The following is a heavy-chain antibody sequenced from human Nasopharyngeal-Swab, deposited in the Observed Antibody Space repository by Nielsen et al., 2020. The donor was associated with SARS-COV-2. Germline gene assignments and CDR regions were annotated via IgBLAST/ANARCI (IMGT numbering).Heavy chain of an antibody. V-gene: IGHV3-23*01. J-gene: IGHJ6*02. CDR2: ISGSGGST. CDR1: GFTFSSYA. Sequence: GESLKISYAASGFTFSSYAMSWVRQAPGKGLEWVSAISGSGGSTYYADSVKGRFTISRDNSKNTLYLQMNSLRAEDTAVYYCAKDLEDYYDSSGLVYGMDVWGQGTTVTVSS. D-gene: IGHD3-22*01. CDR3: AKDLEDYYDSSGLVYGMDV.